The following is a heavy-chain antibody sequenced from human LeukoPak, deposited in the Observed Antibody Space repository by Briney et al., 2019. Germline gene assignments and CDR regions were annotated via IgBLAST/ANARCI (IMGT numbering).Heavy chain of an antibody. J-gene: IGHJ6*03. CDR3: ARDPYSGSYGADYYYYMDV. CDR2: ITSGSSHR. CDR1: GFTFSSYG. D-gene: IGHD1-26*01. V-gene: IGHV3-21*01. Sequence: PGGSLRLSCAASGFTFSSYGMHWVRQTPGQGLEWVSSITSGSSHRYYADSVKGRFTVSRDNAKSSLYLQMNSLRAEDTAVYYCARDPYSGSYGADYYYYMDVWGKGTTVTISS.